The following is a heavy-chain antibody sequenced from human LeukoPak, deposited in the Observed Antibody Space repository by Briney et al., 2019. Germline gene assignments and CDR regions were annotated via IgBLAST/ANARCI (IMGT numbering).Heavy chain of an antibody. Sequence: SETLSLTCAVYGGSFSGYYWSWIRQPPGKGLEWIGEINHSGSTDYNPSLKSRVTISVDTSKNQFSLKLSSVTAADTAVYYCARDPSYGSGSPSSDYWGQGTLVTVSS. CDR2: INHSGST. J-gene: IGHJ4*02. D-gene: IGHD3-10*01. CDR1: GGSFSGYY. CDR3: ARDPSYGSGSPSSDY. V-gene: IGHV4-34*01.